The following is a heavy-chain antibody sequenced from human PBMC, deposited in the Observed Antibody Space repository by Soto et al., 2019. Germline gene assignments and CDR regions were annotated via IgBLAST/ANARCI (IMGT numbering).Heavy chain of an antibody. Sequence: PSETLSLTSTVSAGSISSCYWSWIRQPPGKGLEWIGYIYYSGSTNYNPSLKSRVTISVDTSKNQFSLKLSSVTAADTAVYYCARLGHNSGYPWAIDYWDQGTLGTVST. CDR1: AGSISSCY. V-gene: IGHV4-59*01. CDR3: ARLGHNSGYPWAIDY. J-gene: IGHJ4*02. CDR2: IYYSGST. D-gene: IGHD5-12*01.